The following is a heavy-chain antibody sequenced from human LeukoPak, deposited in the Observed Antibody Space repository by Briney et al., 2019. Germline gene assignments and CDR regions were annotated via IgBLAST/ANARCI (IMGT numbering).Heavy chain of an antibody. D-gene: IGHD3-10*01. V-gene: IGHV1-46*01. J-gene: IGHJ4*02. CDR1: GYTFTSYY. Sequence: ASVKVSCKASGYTFTSYYMHWVRQAPGQGLEWMGIINPSGGSTSYAQKFQGRVTMTRDTSISTAYMELSRLRSDDTAVYYCARDRGYYGSGSYPPEGFDYWGQGTLVTVSS. CDR2: INPSGGST. CDR3: ARDRGYYGSGSYPPEGFDY.